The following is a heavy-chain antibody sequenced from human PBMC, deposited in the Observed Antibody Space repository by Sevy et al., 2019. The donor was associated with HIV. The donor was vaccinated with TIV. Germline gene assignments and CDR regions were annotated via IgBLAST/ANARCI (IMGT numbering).Heavy chain of an antibody. Sequence: SETLSLTCAVSDYSSSSGYYWGWIRQPPGKGLEWLGSIHHSGSIYYNPSLNSRVTITVDTSKNQFSLKLHSVTAADTAVYYCARGGSIVTARDYFDHWGQGVLVTVSS. CDR1: DYSSSSGYY. CDR2: IHHSGSI. CDR3: ARGGSIVTARDYFDH. D-gene: IGHD1-26*01. V-gene: IGHV4-38-2*01. J-gene: IGHJ4*02.